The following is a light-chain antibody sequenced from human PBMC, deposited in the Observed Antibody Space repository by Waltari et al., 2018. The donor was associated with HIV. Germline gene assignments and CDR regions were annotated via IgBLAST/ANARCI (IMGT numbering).Light chain of an antibody. CDR1: SGDLASNY. Sequence: FVLTQPRSVSESPGKTVTISCTRSSGDLASNYVQWYQQRPGSAPTALIYSNDQRPSGVPDRFSASVDTSSNSASLTISGLRTEDEADYYCQSCYINNQVFGGGTKLTVL. CDR3: QSCYINNQV. V-gene: IGLV6-57*03. CDR2: SND. J-gene: IGLJ2*01.